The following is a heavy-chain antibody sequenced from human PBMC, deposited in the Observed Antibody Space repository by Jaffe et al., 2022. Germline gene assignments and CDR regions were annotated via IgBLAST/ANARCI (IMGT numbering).Heavy chain of an antibody. CDR3: AKDRKEMATIRAGEFAG. CDR1: GFTFSSYG. CDR2: IRYDGSNK. Sequence: QVQLVESGGGVVQPGGSLRLSCAASGFTFSSYGMHWVRQAPGKGLEWVAFIRYDGSNKYYADSVKGRFTISRDNSKNTLYLQMNSLRAEDTAVYYCAKDRKEMATIRAGEFAGWGQGTLVTVSS. J-gene: IGHJ4*02. V-gene: IGHV3-30*02. D-gene: IGHD5-12*01.